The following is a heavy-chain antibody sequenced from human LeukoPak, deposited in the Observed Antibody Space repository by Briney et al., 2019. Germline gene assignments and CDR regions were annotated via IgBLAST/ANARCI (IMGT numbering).Heavy chain of an antibody. V-gene: IGHV3-23*01. Sequence: PGGSLRLSCAASGFTFSSYAMSWVRQAPGKGLEWDSAISGSGGSTYYADSVKGRFTISRDNSKNTLYLQMNSLRAEDTAVYYCAKGRAWIQLWLFDYWGQGTLVTVSS. D-gene: IGHD5-18*01. CDR1: GFTFSSYA. J-gene: IGHJ4*02. CDR3: AKGRAWIQLWLFDY. CDR2: ISGSGGST.